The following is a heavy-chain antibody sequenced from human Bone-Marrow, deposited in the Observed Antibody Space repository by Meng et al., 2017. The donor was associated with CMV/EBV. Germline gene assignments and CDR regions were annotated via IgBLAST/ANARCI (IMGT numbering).Heavy chain of an antibody. J-gene: IGHJ4*02. CDR3: ARDRDWELFDY. D-gene: IGHD3-10*01. Sequence: QVGEFGGGLVQPGGSLSLSCAVSGFTLRSYLMHWVRQVPGEGLVWVSRINTDANERTYEDSVKGRFSITRDNAKNTVFLQMNSLRAEDTAIYYCARDRDWELFDYWGQGILVTVSS. CDR2: INTDANER. CDR1: GFTLRSYL. V-gene: IGHV3-74*03.